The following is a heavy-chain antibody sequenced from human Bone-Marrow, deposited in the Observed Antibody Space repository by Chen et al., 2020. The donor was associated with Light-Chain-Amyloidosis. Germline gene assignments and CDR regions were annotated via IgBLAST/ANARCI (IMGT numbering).Heavy chain of an antibody. CDR2: IYYSGST. CDR3: ARDPYDYVWGSYRPNNNWFDP. D-gene: IGHD3-16*02. V-gene: IGHV4-39*07. J-gene: IGHJ5*02. Sequence: QLQLQESGPGLVKPSETLSLTCTVSGGSISSSSYYWGWNRQPPGKGLEWIGSIYYSGSTYYNPSLKSRVTISVDTSKNQFSLKLSSVTAADTAVYYCARDPYDYVWGSYRPNNNWFDPWGQGTLVTVSS. CDR1: GGSISSSSYY.